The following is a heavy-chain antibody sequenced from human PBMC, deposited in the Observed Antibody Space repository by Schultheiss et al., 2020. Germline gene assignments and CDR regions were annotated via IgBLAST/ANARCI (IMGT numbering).Heavy chain of an antibody. CDR3: ARVEMAIWYFDL. CDR2: ISGSGGST. J-gene: IGHJ2*01. CDR1: GFTFSSYA. D-gene: IGHD5-24*01. V-gene: IGHV3-23*01. Sequence: GESLKIACAASGFTFSSYAMSWVRQAPGKGLEWVSAISGSGGSTYYADSVKGRFTISRDNSKNTLYLQMNSLRAEDTAVYYCARVEMAIWYFDLWGRGTLVTVSS.